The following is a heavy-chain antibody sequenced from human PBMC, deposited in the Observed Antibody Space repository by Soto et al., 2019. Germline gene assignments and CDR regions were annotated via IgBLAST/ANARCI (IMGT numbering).Heavy chain of an antibody. CDR2: IWYDGSNK. J-gene: IGHJ6*02. V-gene: IGHV3-33*01. Sequence: QVQLVESGGGVVQPGRSLRLSCAASGFTFSSYGMHWVRQAPGKGLEWVAVIWYDGSNKYYADSVKGRFTISRENSKNTLYLQMNSLRAEETAVYYCARVKAMVLYGMDVWGQGTTVTVSS. CDR1: GFTFSSYG. CDR3: ARVKAMVLYGMDV. D-gene: IGHD5-18*01.